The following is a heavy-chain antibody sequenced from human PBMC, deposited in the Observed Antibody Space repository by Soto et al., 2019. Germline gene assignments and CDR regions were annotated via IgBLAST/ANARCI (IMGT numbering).Heavy chain of an antibody. Sequence: GASVKVSCKSSGYTFTSYYMHWVRQAPGQGLEWMGIINPSGGSTSYAQKFQGRVTMTRDTSTSTVYMELSSLRSEDTAVYYCARVSSIQLFDYWGQGTLVTVSS. CDR3: ARVSSIQLFDY. CDR1: GYTFTSYY. CDR2: INPSGGST. D-gene: IGHD5-18*01. V-gene: IGHV1-46*01. J-gene: IGHJ4*02.